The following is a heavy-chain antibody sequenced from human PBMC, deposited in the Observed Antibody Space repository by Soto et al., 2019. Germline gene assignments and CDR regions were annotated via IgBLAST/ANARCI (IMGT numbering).Heavy chain of an antibody. CDR2: IWYDGSNK. CDR3: ARDIAAAGTSYYYYGMDV. CDR1: GFTFSSYG. J-gene: IGHJ6*02. Sequence: QVQLVESRGGVVQPGRSLRLSCAASGFTFSSYGMHWVRQAPGKGLEWVAVIWYDGSNKYYADSVKGRFTISRDNSKNTLYLQMNSLRAEDTAVYYCARDIAAAGTSYYYYGMDVWGQGTTVTVSS. V-gene: IGHV3-33*01. D-gene: IGHD6-13*01.